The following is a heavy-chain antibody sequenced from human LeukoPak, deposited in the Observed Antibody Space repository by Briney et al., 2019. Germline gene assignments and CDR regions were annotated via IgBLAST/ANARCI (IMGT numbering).Heavy chain of an antibody. D-gene: IGHD6-19*01. CDR3: ARLDTSAANAFDI. CDR2: INYSGNT. CDR1: GGTISSSSHY. V-gene: IGHV4-39*01. J-gene: IGHJ3*02. Sequence: PSETLSLTCTVSGGTISSSSHYWVWIRLPPGMGLEWIVSINYSGNTYYKSSLKSRPTISIDTSKSQFSLNLSSVTAADTAVYYCARLDTSAANAFDIWGQGTKVTVSS.